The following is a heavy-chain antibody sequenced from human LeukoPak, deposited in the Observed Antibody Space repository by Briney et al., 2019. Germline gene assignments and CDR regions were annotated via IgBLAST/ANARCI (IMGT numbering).Heavy chain of an antibody. D-gene: IGHD6-19*01. CDR1: GYTFTSYD. CDR3: ATWFSSGWYNWFDP. Sequence: ASVTVSCKASGYTFTSYDINWVRQATGQGLEWMGWMNPNSGNTGYAQKFQGRVTITRNTSISTAYMELSSLGSEDTAVYYCATWFSSGWYNWFDPWGQGTLVTVSS. J-gene: IGHJ5*02. V-gene: IGHV1-8*03. CDR2: MNPNSGNT.